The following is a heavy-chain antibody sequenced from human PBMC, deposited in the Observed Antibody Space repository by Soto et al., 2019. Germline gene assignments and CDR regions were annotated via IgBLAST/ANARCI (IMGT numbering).Heavy chain of an antibody. J-gene: IGHJ6*02. V-gene: IGHV4-34*01. CDR3: AKMRGGSYYFYYYGMDV. Sequence: SETLSLTGVVCGGSFSAYFWTWIRQPPGKGLEWIGEINHSGSTNYNPSLKSRVTISVDTSKNQFSLRLSSVTAADTAVYYCAKMRGGSYYFYYYGMDVWGQGPTVTDSS. CDR2: INHSGST. CDR1: GGSFSAYF. D-gene: IGHD1-26*01.